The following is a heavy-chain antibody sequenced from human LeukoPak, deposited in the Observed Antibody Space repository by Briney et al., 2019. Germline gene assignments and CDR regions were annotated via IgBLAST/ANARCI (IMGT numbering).Heavy chain of an antibody. V-gene: IGHV4-61*02. Sequence: SETLSLTCTVSGGSISSGSYYWSWIRQPAGKGLEWIGRIYTIGSTNYNPSIKSRVTMSVVTSKNQFSLKLSSVTAAGTAVYYCARMGLIAAAGIDYWGQGTLVTVSS. CDR1: GGSISSGSYY. CDR2: IYTIGST. D-gene: IGHD6-13*01. CDR3: ARMGLIAAAGIDY. J-gene: IGHJ4*02.